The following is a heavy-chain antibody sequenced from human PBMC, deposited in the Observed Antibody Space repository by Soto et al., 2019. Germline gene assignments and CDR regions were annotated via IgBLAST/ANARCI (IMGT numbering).Heavy chain of an antibody. V-gene: IGHV4-30-2*01. CDR3: AREIYDSSGYYSNFDY. CDR1: GFSISSGGYS. D-gene: IGHD3-22*01. CDR2: IYHSGST. J-gene: IGHJ4*02. Sequence: SETLSLTCAVSGFSISSGGYSWSWIRQPPGKGLEWIGYIYHSGSTYYNPSLKSRVTISVDRSKNQFSLKLSSVTAADTAVYYCAREIYDSSGYYSNFDYWGQGTLVTVSS.